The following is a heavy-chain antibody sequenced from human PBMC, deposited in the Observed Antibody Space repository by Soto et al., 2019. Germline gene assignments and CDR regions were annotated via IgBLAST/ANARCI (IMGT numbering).Heavy chain of an antibody. Sequence: QVQLVQSGAEVKKPGSSVKVSCKASGGTFSSYAISWVRQAPGQGLEWMGGIIPIFGTANYEQKFQGRVTIHADESTSTAYMELSSLRSENTAVYCCARGRVWSSSYYGWFDPWGQGTLVTVSS. V-gene: IGHV1-69*01. CDR2: IIPIFGTA. J-gene: IGHJ5*02. CDR1: GGTFSSYA. CDR3: ARGRVWSSSYYGWFDP. D-gene: IGHD6-6*01.